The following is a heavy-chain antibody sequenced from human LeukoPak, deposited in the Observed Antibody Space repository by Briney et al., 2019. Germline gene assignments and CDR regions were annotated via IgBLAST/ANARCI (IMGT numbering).Heavy chain of an antibody. CDR3: AKVATRAVWGTDSPFDY. J-gene: IGHJ4*02. D-gene: IGHD3-16*01. Sequence: GGSLRLSCAASGFTFSSYAMSWVRQAPGKGLEWVSAISGSGGSTYYADSVKGRFTISRDNSKNTLYLQMNSLRAEDTAVYYCAKVATRAVWGTDSPFDYWGQGTLVTVSS. CDR1: GFTFSSYA. V-gene: IGHV3-23*01. CDR2: ISGSGGST.